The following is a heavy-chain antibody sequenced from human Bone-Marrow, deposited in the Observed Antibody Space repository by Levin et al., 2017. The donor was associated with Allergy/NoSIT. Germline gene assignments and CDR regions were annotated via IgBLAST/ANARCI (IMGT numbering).Heavy chain of an antibody. Sequence: VASVKVSCKASGGTFSSYAISWVRQAPGQGLEWMGGIIPIFGTANYAQKFQGRVTITADKSTSTAYMELSSLRSEDTAVYYCAGREGYCSGGSCYPDNWFDPWGQGTLVTVSS. J-gene: IGHJ5*02. CDR2: IIPIFGTA. D-gene: IGHD2-15*01. CDR1: GGTFSSYA. CDR3: AGREGYCSGGSCYPDNWFDP. V-gene: IGHV1-69*06.